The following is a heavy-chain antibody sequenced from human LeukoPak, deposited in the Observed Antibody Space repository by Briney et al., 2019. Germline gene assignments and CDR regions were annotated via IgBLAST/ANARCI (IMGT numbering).Heavy chain of an antibody. CDR1: GGSFSGYY. V-gene: IGHV4-34*01. J-gene: IGHJ4*02. CDR2: INHSGST. Sequence: PSETLSLTCAVYGGSFSGYYWSWIRQPPGKGLEWIGEINHSGSTNYNPSLKSRVTISVDTSKNQFALKLSSVTAADTAVYYCARPSGGSLEWLYYFDYWGQGTLVTVSS. CDR3: ARPSGGSLEWLYYFDY. D-gene: IGHD3-3*01.